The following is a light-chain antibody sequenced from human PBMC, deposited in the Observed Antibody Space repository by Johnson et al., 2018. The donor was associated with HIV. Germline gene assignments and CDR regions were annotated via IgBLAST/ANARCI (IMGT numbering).Light chain of an antibody. V-gene: IGLV1-51*02. CDR2: EDY. J-gene: IGLJ1*01. CDR3: GTWDSSLGAWV. Sequence: QSVLTQPPSVSAAPGQTVNISCSGNVSNIESYFVSWYQQLPGAAPRLLIYEDYKRPSGIPDRFSGSKSGASATLGITGLQTGDEADYYCGTWDSSLGAWVFGTGTKVTVL. CDR1: VSNIESYF.